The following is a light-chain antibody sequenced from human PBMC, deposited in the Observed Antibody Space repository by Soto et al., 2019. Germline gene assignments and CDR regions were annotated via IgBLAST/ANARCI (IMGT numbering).Light chain of an antibody. J-gene: IGKJ1*01. CDR2: GAS. CDR3: QQYPTSPPWT. CDR1: QSISSSY. V-gene: IGKV3-20*01. Sequence: EIVLTQSPGTMSLSPGERATLSCRASQSISSSYLAWYQQKPGQDPTLRIYGASSRATGIPDRFSGSGSGTDFTLTISRLEPQDFAVYYCQQYPTSPPWTFGQGTTVEIK.